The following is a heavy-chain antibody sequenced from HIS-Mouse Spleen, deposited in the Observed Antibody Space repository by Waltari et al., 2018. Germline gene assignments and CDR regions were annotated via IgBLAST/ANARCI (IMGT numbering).Heavy chain of an antibody. D-gene: IGHD6-19*01. CDR2: ISGSGGST. Sequence: EVQLLESGGGLVQPGGSLRLSCAASGFTFGWYAMRWGRQAPGKGLEWVSAISGSGGSTYYADAVKSRFTISRDNSKNTLYLQMNSLRAEDTAVYYCAKDVGSGWNFDYWGQGTLVTVSS. J-gene: IGHJ4*02. CDR3: AKDVGSGWNFDY. CDR1: GFTFGWYA. V-gene: IGHV3-23*01.